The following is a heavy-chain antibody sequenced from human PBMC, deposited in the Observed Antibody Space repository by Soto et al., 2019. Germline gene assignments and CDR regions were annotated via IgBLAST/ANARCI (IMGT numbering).Heavy chain of an antibody. V-gene: IGHV4-59*01. CDR3: AKYRRTEAEGYTLDY. J-gene: IGHJ4*02. Sequence: QSLTCTVSGDSISNYYWSWIRQPPGKRLEWIGYIYYTGSTIYNPSLESRVTMSVDTSKNQFSLKVNSVNAADTAVYYCAKYRRTEAEGYTLDYWGRGTLVTVSS. CDR1: GDSISNYY. CDR2: IYYTGST. D-gene: IGHD6-13*01.